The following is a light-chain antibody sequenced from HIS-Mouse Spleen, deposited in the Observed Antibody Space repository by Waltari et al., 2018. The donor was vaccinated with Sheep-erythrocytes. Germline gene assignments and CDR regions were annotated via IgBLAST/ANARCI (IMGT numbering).Light chain of an antibody. V-gene: IGLV2-8*01. Sequence: QSALTQPPSASGSPGQSATISCPGTSSDVGGFNYVSWYQQPPGKAPKLKIYEVSKRPSGVPERFSGSKSGNTASLTVCGLQSEDEADYYCSSYAGSNNWVFGGGTKLTVL. CDR3: SSYAGSNNWV. CDR2: EVS. CDR1: SSDVGGFNY. J-gene: IGLJ3*02.